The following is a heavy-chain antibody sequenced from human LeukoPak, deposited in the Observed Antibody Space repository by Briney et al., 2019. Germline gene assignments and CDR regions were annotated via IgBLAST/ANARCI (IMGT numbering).Heavy chain of an antibody. CDR3: AGELLSDQYYYYYYYMDV. CDR2: IIPILGIA. J-gene: IGHJ6*03. Sequence: ASVKVSCKASGGTFSSYTISWVRQAPGQGLDWMGRIIPILGIANYAQKFQGRVTITADKSTSTAYMELSSLRSEDTAVYYCAGELLSDQYYYYYYYMDVWGKGTTVTVSS. D-gene: IGHD2-2*01. V-gene: IGHV1-69*02. CDR1: GGTFSSYT.